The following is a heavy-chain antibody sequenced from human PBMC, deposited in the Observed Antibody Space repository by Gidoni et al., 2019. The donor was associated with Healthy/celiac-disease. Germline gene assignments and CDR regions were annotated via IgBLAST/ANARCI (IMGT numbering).Heavy chain of an antibody. CDR3: ARDGYSSGWYYYYGMDV. J-gene: IGHJ6*02. CDR2: IWYDGSNK. CDR1: GFTFSSYG. Sequence: QVQLVESGGGVVQPGRSLRLSCAASGFTFSSYGMHWVRQAPGKGLEWVAVIWYDGSNKYYADSVKGRFTISRDNSKNTLYLQMNSLRAEDTAVYYCARDGYSSGWYYYYGMDVWGQGTTVTVSS. D-gene: IGHD6-19*01. V-gene: IGHV3-33*01.